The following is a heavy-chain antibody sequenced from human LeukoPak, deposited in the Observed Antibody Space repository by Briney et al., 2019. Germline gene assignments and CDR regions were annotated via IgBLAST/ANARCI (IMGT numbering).Heavy chain of an antibody. Sequence: GASVKVSCKASGGTFSGYAISWVRQVPGQGLEWMGGIIPIFGTANYAQKFQGRVTITTDESTSTAYMELSSLRSEDTAVYYCARAPVAPAAIGAFDIWGQGTMVTVSS. CDR3: ARAPVAPAAIGAFDI. CDR1: GGTFSGYA. D-gene: IGHD2-2*01. V-gene: IGHV1-69*05. CDR2: IIPIFGTA. J-gene: IGHJ3*02.